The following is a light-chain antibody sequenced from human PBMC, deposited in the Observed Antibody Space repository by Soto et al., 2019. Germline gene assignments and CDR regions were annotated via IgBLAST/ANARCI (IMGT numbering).Light chain of an antibody. CDR3: QQYDNLPALT. CDR2: DAS. Sequence: DIQMTQSPSSLSASVADRVTITCQARQDISNYLNWYQQKPGKAPKLLIYDASNLETGVPSRFSGSGSGTDFTFTISSLQPEDIATYYCQQYDNLPALTFGGGTKVEIK. CDR1: QDISNY. J-gene: IGKJ4*01. V-gene: IGKV1-33*01.